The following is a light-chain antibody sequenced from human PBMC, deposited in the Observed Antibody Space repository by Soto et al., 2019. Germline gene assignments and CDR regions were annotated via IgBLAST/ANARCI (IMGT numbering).Light chain of an antibody. V-gene: IGKV3-15*01. CDR2: GAS. CDR1: QRLSSN. CDR3: QQYINWPRT. Sequence: EIVLTQSPVTLSVSPGERVTLSCRASQRLSSNLAWYQQRPGQAPRLLIYGASIRATDIPARFIGSGSGTEFTLTISSLQSEDFAVYYCQQYINWPRTFGQGTKVDIK. J-gene: IGKJ1*01.